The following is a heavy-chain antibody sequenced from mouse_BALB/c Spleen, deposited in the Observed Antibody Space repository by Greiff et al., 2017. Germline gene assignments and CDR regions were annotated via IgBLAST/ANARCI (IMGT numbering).Heavy chain of an antibody. CDR3: ARGGGTVYYFDY. J-gene: IGHJ2*01. CDR1: GFTFSSFG. V-gene: IGHV5-17*02. CDR2: ISSGSSTI. Sequence: EVMLVESGGGLVQPGGSRKLSCAASGFTFSSFGMHWVRQAPEKGLEWVAYISSGSSTIYYADTVKGRFTISRDNPKNTLFLQMTSLRSEDTAMYYCARGGGTVYYFDYWGQGTTLTVSS. D-gene: IGHD4-1*01.